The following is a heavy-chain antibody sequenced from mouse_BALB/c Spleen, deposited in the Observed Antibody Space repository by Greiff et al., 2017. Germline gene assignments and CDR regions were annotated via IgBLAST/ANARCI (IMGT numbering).Heavy chain of an antibody. CDR1: GFNIKDYY. Sequence: EGQLQQSGAELVRSGASVKLSCTASGFNIKDYYMHWVKQRPEQGLEWIGWIDPENGDTEYAPKFQGKATMTADTSSNTAYLQLSSLTSEDTAVYYCNAGGNYGYWGQGTTLTVSS. J-gene: IGHJ2*01. CDR3: NAGGNYGY. D-gene: IGHD2-1*01. CDR2: IDPENGDT. V-gene: IGHV14-4*02.